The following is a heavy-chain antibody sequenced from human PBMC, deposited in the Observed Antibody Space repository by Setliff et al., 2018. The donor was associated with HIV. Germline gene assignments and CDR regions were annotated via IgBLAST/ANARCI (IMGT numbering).Heavy chain of an antibody. CDR2: MYTSGST. V-gene: IGHV4-61*09. Sequence: SETLSLTCTVSGGSISGAYDYWTWIRQPAGKGLEWIGHMYTSGSTNYNPSLRSRLTISVDTSKNQFSLKLRSVTAADTAIYYCARGTPDHEVWYFDLWGRGTLVTVSS. J-gene: IGHJ2*01. CDR1: GGSISGAYDY. CDR3: ARGTPDHEVWYFDL.